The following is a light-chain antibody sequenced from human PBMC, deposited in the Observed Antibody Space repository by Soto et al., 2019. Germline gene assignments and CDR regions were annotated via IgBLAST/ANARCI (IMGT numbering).Light chain of an antibody. V-gene: IGLV1-40*01. CDR2: GNN. CDR1: SSNIGAGHD. Sequence: QSVLTQPPSVSGAQGHRVTLSCTESSSNIGAGHDVHWYRQLPGTAPKLLIYGNNNRPSGVPDRFSGSKSGTSASLAITGLQAEDEADYYCQSYDSSLSGYVFAIGTKVNVL. CDR3: QSYDSSLSGYV. J-gene: IGLJ1*01.